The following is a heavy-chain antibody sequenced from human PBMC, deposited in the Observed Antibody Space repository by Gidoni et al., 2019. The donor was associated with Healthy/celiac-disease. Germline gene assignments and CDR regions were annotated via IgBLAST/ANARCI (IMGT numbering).Heavy chain of an antibody. CDR2: IIPIFGTA. Sequence: QVQLVVSGAEATKPGSSVKVSCKASGGPLSSYAISWVRQAPGQGLEWMGGIIPIFGTANYAQKFQGRVTITADESTSTAYMELSSLRSEDTAVYYCARPAVAGTGGFDYWGQGTLVTVSS. D-gene: IGHD6-19*01. J-gene: IGHJ4*02. V-gene: IGHV1-69*01. CDR3: ARPAVAGTGGFDY. CDR1: GGPLSSYA.